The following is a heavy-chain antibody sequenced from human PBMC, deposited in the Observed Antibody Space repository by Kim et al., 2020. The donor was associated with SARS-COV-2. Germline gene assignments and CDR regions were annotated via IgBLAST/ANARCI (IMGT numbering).Heavy chain of an antibody. CDR2: DGET. Sequence: DGETIYAQKFQGRVTMTEDTSTDTAYMELSSLRSEDTAVYYCATDSTFQDWGQGTLVTVSS. V-gene: IGHV1-24*01. J-gene: IGHJ1*01. CDR3: ATDSTFQD.